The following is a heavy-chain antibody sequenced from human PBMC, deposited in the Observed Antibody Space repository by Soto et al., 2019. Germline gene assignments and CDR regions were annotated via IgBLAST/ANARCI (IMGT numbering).Heavy chain of an antibody. CDR3: AGSANFGLFDY. CDR1: GYTFTSYD. CDR2: IIVIHGIA. Sequence: SVKVSCKASGYTFTSYDMHWVRQAPGQGLEWIGRIIVIHGIANYAQKFQGRVTITADKSTSTAYMELSSLRSEDTAVYYCAGSANFGLFDYWGQGTLVTVSS. V-gene: IGHV1-69*04. D-gene: IGHD3-10*01. J-gene: IGHJ4*02.